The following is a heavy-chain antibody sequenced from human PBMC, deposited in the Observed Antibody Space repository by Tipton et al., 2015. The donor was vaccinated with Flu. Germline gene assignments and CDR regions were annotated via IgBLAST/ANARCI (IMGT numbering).Heavy chain of an antibody. V-gene: IGHV4-4*07. Sequence: TLSLTCTVSGGSISSYYWSWIRQPAGKGLEWIGRIYTSGSTNYNPSLKSRVTMPVDTSKNQFSLKLSSVTAADTAVYYCATNYYGSGRYGLSWGQGTLVTVSS. D-gene: IGHD3-10*01. CDR3: ATNYYGSGRYGLS. CDR2: IYTSGST. CDR1: GGSISSYY. J-gene: IGHJ5*02.